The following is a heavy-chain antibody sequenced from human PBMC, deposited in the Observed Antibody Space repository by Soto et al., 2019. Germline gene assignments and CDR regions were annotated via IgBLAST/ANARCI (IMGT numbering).Heavy chain of an antibody. D-gene: IGHD7-27*01. V-gene: IGHV3-15*01. CDR1: GFTFSNAW. CDR2: IKSKTDGGTT. Sequence: GGSLRLSCAASGFTFSNAWMSWVRQAPGKGLEWVGRIKSKTDGGTTDYAAPVKGRFTISRDDSKNTLYLQMNSLKTEDTAVYYCTTDTGGYYGMDVWGQGTTVTVSS. CDR3: TTDTGGYYGMDV. J-gene: IGHJ6*02.